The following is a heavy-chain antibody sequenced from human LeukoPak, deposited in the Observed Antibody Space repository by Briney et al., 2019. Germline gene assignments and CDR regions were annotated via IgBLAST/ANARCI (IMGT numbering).Heavy chain of an antibody. D-gene: IGHD2-8*01. CDR3: AKQLCSSSGCHGVLPGAEDY. CDR2: IIPILNVA. J-gene: IGHJ4*02. Sequence: SVKVSCKASGGSCNSYVITWVRQAPGQGLEWLGRIIPILNVANFAQKFQGRVTITADKSTNTAHMELSSLRSDDTATYYCAKQLCSSSGCHGVLPGAEDYWGQGTLVTVSS. CDR1: GGSCNSYV. V-gene: IGHV1-69*04.